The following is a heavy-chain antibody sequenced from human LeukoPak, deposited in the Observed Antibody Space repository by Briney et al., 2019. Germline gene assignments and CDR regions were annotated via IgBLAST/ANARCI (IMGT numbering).Heavy chain of an antibody. CDR3: AVGTAFDY. V-gene: IGHV3-30*03. J-gene: IGHJ4*02. D-gene: IGHD1-1*01. CDR1: GFTFSSYG. CDR2: ISYDGSNK. Sequence: GGSLRLSCAASGFTFSSYGMHWVRQAPGKGLEWVAVISYDGSNKYYADSVKGRFTISRDNSKNTLYLQMNSLRAEDTAVYYCAVGTAFDYWGQGTLVTVSS.